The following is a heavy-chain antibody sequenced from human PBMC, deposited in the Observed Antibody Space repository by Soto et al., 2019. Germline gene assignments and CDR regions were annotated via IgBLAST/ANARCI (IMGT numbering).Heavy chain of an antibody. Sequence: QVQLQESGPGLVKPSETLSLTCTVSGDSVSSYKWSWIRQTPGKGLEWIGYIDNKGGPSYNPSLGTRVTMSVDTSTKQFSLRLNSVTAADTAVYYGVRQGFGALHGLVDVWGQGTTVTVSS. D-gene: IGHD3-10*01. J-gene: IGHJ6*02. CDR1: GDSVSSYK. CDR3: VRQGFGALHGLVDV. V-gene: IGHV4-59*08. CDR2: IDNKGGP.